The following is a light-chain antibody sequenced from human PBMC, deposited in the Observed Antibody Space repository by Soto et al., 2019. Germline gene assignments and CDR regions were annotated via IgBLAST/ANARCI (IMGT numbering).Light chain of an antibody. Sequence: EIVMTQSPATLSVSPGDRATLSCRASQSVGSNLAWYQQKPGQAPRLLIYGASTRVTGIPARFSGSGSGTEFTLTISSLQPEDFATYYCQQNYGTPGTFGQGTKVDVK. CDR3: QQNYGTPGT. CDR2: GAS. CDR1: QSVGSN. J-gene: IGKJ1*01. V-gene: IGKV3-15*01.